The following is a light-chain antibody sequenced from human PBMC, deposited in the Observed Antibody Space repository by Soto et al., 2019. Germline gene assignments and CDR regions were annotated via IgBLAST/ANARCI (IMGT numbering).Light chain of an antibody. V-gene: IGKV2-28*01. Sequence: DIVMTQSPLSLPVTPGEPASISCRSNQSLLHTNGYNYLDWYMQKPGQSPQLLIYLGSNRASGVPDRFSGSGSGTDFTLKISRVEAADVGVYYCMQALQRLTFGQGTRPEIK. J-gene: IGKJ5*01. CDR1: QSLLHTNGYNY. CDR3: MQALQRLT. CDR2: LGS.